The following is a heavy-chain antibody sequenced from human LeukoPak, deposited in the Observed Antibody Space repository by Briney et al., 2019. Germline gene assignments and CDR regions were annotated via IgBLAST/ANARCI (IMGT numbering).Heavy chain of an antibody. CDR2: ISGSGGST. Sequence: PGGSLRLSCAGSGFTFNTYAMSWVRQAPGKGLGWVSGISGSGGSTYYADSVKGRFTIFRDNSKNTLYLQMNSLRAEDTAVYYCANLCSSTNCYDLHISDYWGQGTLVTVSS. V-gene: IGHV3-23*01. J-gene: IGHJ4*02. CDR3: ANLCSSTNCYDLHISDY. D-gene: IGHD2-2*01. CDR1: GFTFNTYA.